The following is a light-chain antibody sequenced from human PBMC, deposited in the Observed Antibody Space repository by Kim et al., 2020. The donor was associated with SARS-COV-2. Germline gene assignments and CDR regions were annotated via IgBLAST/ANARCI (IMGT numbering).Light chain of an antibody. CDR1: NIGSKS. J-gene: IGLJ2*01. Sequence: SGAPQKTARISCGGNNIGSKSVHWYQRKPGQAPVLVIYYDTDRPSGIPERFSGSNSGNTATLTISRVEAGDEADYYCQVWDTGTSVFGGGTQLTVL. V-gene: IGLV3-21*04. CDR2: YDT. CDR3: QVWDTGTSV.